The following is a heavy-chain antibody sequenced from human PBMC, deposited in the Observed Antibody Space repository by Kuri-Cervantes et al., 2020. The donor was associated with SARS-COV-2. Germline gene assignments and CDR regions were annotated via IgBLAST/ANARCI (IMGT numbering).Heavy chain of an antibody. J-gene: IGHJ6*03. CDR3: ATLMGWEQPAYYYYYYMDV. CDR2: ISSSSTI. V-gene: IGHV3-69-1*01. D-gene: IGHD1-26*01. Sequence: GESLKISCAASGFRLSRYTMNWVRQAPGKGLEWVSSISSSSTIYYADSVKGRFTISRDNAKNSLYLQMNSLRAEDTAVYYCATLMGWEQPAYYYYYYMDVWGKGTTVTVSS. CDR1: GFRLSRYT.